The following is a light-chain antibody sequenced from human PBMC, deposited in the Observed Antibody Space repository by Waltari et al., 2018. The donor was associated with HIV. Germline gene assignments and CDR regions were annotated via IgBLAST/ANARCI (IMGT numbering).Light chain of an antibody. Sequence: QSALTQPASVSGFPGQSINISCPGFTTDSRFKHHVSWYQQYAVNIPIPIIFALNNRPSGISDRFSGSRSGNSAFLTFSGLQSGDEAHYYCASNRLDYTLIFGGGTKLTVL. V-gene: IGLV2-14*03. CDR2: ALN. CDR3: ASNRLDYTLI. J-gene: IGLJ2*01. CDR1: TTDSRFKHH.